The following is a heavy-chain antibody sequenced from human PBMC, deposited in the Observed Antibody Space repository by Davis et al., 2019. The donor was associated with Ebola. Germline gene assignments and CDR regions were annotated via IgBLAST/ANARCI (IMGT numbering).Heavy chain of an antibody. D-gene: IGHD6-19*01. CDR1: GFTFNNYA. CDR2: ISGNGVST. J-gene: IGHJ4*02. CDR3: AKEASAVAGTS. Sequence: PGGSLRLSCAAPGFTFNNYAMSWVRQAPGKGLGWVSSISGNGVSTYYADSVKCRFTISRDNSKNTVYLQMNSLIADDTAVYFCAKEASAVAGTSWGQGTLVTVYS. V-gene: IGHV3-23*01.